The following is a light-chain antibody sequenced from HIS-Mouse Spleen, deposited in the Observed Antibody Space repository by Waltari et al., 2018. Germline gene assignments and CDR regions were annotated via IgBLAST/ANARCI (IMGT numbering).Light chain of an antibody. V-gene: IGLV1-47*01. CDR2: RNN. CDR3: AAWDDSLSGPV. J-gene: IGLJ3*02. Sequence: QSVLTQPPSASGTPGQRVTISCSGSSSNIGSHSVSWYQQRPGTAPKLLIYRNNQRPSGVPDRFSGSKSGTSASLAISGLRSEDEADYYCAAWDDSLSGPVFGGGTKLTVL. CDR1: SSNIGSHS.